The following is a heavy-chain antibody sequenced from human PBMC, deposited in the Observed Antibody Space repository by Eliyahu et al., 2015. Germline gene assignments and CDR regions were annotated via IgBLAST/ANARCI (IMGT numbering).Heavy chain of an antibody. CDR3: ARAYTGGSYLLG. CDR1: GYTFTSYA. V-gene: IGHV1-3*01. D-gene: IGHD1-26*01. CDR2: VNAGNGNT. Sequence: QVQLVQSGAEVKKPGASVKVSCKASGYTFTSYAMHWVRQAPGQRLEWMGWVNAGNGNTKYSQKFQGRVTITRDTSASTAYMELSSLRSEDTAVYYCARAYTGGSYLLGWGQGTLVTVSS. J-gene: IGHJ4*02.